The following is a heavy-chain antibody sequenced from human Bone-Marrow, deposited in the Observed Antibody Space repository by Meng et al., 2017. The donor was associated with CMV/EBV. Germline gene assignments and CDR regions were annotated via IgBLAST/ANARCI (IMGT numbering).Heavy chain of an antibody. Sequence: ASVKVSCKTSGYRFSDYFLHWVRQAPGQGPEWMGWINPNTGGTHYAQKFQGRVTMTRDTSISTAYMELRRLRSDDTGVFYCARDPPDYWGQGTLVTVSS. CDR1: GYRFSDYF. CDR3: ARDPPDY. CDR2: INPNTGGT. J-gene: IGHJ4*02. V-gene: IGHV1-2*02.